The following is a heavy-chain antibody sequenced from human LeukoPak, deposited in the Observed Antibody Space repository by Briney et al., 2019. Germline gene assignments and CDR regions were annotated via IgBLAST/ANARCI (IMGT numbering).Heavy chain of an antibody. CDR1: GFTFSNYW. CDR3: TRGQVADYYYYYMDV. V-gene: IGHV3-74*01. J-gene: IGHJ6*03. CDR2: INTDGTKT. Sequence: GGSLRLSCAASGFTFSNYWIHWVRQAPGTGLVLVSRINTDGTKTLHADSVKGRFIISRDNAKNTLYLQMNTLRTDDTAVYYCTRGQVADYYYYYMDVWGKGTTVTVSS.